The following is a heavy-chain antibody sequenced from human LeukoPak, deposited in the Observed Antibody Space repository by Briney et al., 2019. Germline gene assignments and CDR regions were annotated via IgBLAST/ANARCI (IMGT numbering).Heavy chain of an antibody. CDR2: IIPIFGTA. Sequence: GASVTVSCTASGGTFSSYAISWVRQAPGQGLEWMGGIIPIFGTANYAQKFQGRVTITTDESTSTAYMELSSLRAEDTAVYYCAKDLERYSNYRLPTSDYWGQGTLVTVSS. D-gene: IGHD4-11*01. V-gene: IGHV1-69*05. CDR1: GGTFSSYA. CDR3: AKDLERYSNYRLPTSDY. J-gene: IGHJ4*02.